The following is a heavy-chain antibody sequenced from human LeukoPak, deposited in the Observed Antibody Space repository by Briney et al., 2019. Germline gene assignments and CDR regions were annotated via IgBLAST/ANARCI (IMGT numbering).Heavy chain of an antibody. Sequence: GESLKISCKGSGYSFTSYWIGWVRQMPGKGLEWMGIIYPGDSDTRYSPSFQGQVTISADKSISTAYLQWSSLKASDTAMYYCARTLRGAVAGVAFDIWGQGTMVTVSS. CDR2: IYPGDSDT. CDR3: ARTLRGAVAGVAFDI. CDR1: GYSFTSYW. J-gene: IGHJ3*02. V-gene: IGHV5-51*01. D-gene: IGHD6-19*01.